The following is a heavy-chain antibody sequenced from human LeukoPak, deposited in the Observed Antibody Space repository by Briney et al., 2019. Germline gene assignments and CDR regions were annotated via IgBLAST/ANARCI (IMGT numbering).Heavy chain of an antibody. CDR2: ISPSSATI. J-gene: IGHJ4*02. CDR3: ARGRGGIIVGATLQDY. D-gene: IGHD1-26*01. V-gene: IGHV3-48*01. Sequence: GGSLRLSCAASGFTFSTYDMNWVRQAPGKGLEWVSFISPSSATIYYADSVKGRFTISRDNAKNSLYLQMNSLRAEDTALYYCARGRGGIIVGATLQDYWGQGTLVTVSS. CDR1: GFTFSTYD.